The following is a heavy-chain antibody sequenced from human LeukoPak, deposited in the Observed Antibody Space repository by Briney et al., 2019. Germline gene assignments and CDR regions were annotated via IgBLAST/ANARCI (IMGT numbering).Heavy chain of an antibody. V-gene: IGHV3-21*04. CDR1: AFSLNAYN. CDR2: ISYTGTYI. D-gene: IGHD1-26*01. J-gene: IGHJ4*02. Sequence: GGSLRLSCAASAFSLNAYNMNWVRQAPGKGLEWVSSISYTGTYIYYADSVKGRFTISRDNAQNSLYLQMNSLRAEDTAIYYCVRDRGTYRPIDYWGQGTPVTVSS. CDR3: VRDRGTYRPIDY.